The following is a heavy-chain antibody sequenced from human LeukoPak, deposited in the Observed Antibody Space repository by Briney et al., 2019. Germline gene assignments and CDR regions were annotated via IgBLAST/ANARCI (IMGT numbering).Heavy chain of an antibody. J-gene: IGHJ2*01. D-gene: IGHD6-19*01. CDR2: ISGSGGST. CDR3: ARDGAVAAGGYFDL. CDR1: GFTFSSFA. Sequence: PGGSLRLSCAASGFTFSSFAMSWVRQAPGKGLEWVSAISGSGGSTYYADSVKGRFTISRENAKNSLYLQMNSLRAGDTAVYYCARDGAVAAGGYFDLWGRGTLVTVSS. V-gene: IGHV3-23*01.